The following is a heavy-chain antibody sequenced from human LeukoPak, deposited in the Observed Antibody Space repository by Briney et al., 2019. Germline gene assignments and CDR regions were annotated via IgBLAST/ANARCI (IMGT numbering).Heavy chain of an antibody. V-gene: IGHV1-24*01. CDR2: FDPEDGET. CDR3: SAGATTYCGEDCYPSFFFYHGIDV. J-gene: IGHJ6*02. D-gene: IGHD2-21*02. CDR1: GYTLTELS. Sequence: ASVKVSCKVSGYTLTELSMHWVRQAPGKGLEWMGGFDPEDGETIYAQKFQGRVTMTEDTSTDTAYMELRSLRSDDTAVYYCSAGATTYCGEDCYPSFFFYHGIDVWGQGTTVTVSS.